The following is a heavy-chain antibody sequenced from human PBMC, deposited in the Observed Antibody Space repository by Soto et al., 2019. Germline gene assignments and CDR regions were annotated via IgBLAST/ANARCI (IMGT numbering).Heavy chain of an antibody. CDR2: ISAYNGNT. J-gene: IGHJ3*02. V-gene: IGHV1-18*04. CDR1: GYTFTSYG. D-gene: IGHD6-19*01. Sequence: ASVKVSCKASGYTFTSYGISWVRQAPGQGLEWMGWISAYNGNTNYAQKLQGRVTMTTDTSTSTAYMELRSLRSDDTAVYYCARTDDSSGRYWGDAFDIWGQGTMVTVS. CDR3: ARTDDSSGRYWGDAFDI.